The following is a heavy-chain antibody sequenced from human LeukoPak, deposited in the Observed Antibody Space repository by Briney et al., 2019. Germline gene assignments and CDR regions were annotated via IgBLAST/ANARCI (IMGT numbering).Heavy chain of an antibody. Sequence: SETLSLTCAVYGGSFSGYYWSWIRQPPGKGLEWIGEINHSGSTNYNPSLKSRVTISVDTPKNQFSLKLSSVTAADTAVYYCARGVDGTTPPYYFDYWGQGTLVTVSS. J-gene: IGHJ4*02. CDR2: INHSGST. V-gene: IGHV4-34*01. CDR3: ARGVDGTTPPYYFDY. D-gene: IGHD5-24*01. CDR1: GGSFSGYY.